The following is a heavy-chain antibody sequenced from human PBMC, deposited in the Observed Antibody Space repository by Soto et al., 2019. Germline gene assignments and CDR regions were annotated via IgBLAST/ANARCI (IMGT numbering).Heavy chain of an antibody. CDR1: GYTFTSYG. Sequence: QVQLVQSGAEVKKPGASVKVSCKASGYTFTSYGISWVRQAPGQGLEWMGWISAYNGNTNYAPKLQGRVTMTTDPATSTAYMELRSQRSDDTAVYYCARNASSYAFDIWGQGTMVTVSS. V-gene: IGHV1-18*01. CDR2: ISAYNGNT. CDR3: ARNASSYAFDI. D-gene: IGHD3-16*02. J-gene: IGHJ3*02.